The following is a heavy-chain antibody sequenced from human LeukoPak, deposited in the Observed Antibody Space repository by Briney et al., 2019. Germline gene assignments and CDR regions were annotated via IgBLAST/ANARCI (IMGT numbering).Heavy chain of an antibody. V-gene: IGHV3-30*02. D-gene: IGHD3-22*01. CDR1: GFTFSSYG. CDR2: KRYDGSNK. CDR3: AKDNGGDYYDSSGYYPFDY. Sequence: GGSLRLSCAASGFTFSSYGMHWVRQAPGKGLEWVAFKRYDGSNKYYADSVKGRFTISRDNSKNTLYLQMNSLRAEDTAVYYCAKDNGGDYYDSSGYYPFDYWGQGTLVTVSS. J-gene: IGHJ4*02.